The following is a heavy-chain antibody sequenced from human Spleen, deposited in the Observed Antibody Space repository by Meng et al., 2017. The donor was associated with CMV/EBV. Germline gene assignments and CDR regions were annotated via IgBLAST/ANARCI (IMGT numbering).Heavy chain of an antibody. D-gene: IGHD1-7*01. Sequence: TCAVYGGSFSGYYWSWIRQPPGKGLEWIGEINSSERTNYNPSLKSRVTISVDTSKNQFSLRLSSVTAADTAVYYCARELELIPYFDYWGQGTLVTVSS. CDR1: GGSFSGYY. CDR2: INSSERT. CDR3: ARELELIPYFDY. V-gene: IGHV4-34*01. J-gene: IGHJ4*02.